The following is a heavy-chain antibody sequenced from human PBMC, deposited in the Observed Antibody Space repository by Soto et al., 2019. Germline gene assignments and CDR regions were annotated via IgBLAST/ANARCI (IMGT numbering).Heavy chain of an antibody. CDR2: FDPEDGET. J-gene: IGHJ5*02. CDR3: ARGGAVAGITQNFPLQT. Sequence: ASVKVSCKVSGYTLTELSMYWVRQAPGKGLEWMGGFDPEDGETIYAQKFQGRVTMTEDTSTDTAYMELSSLRSEDTAVYYCARGGAVAGITQNFPLQTWGQGTLVTVSS. V-gene: IGHV1-24*01. D-gene: IGHD6-19*01. CDR1: GYTLTELS.